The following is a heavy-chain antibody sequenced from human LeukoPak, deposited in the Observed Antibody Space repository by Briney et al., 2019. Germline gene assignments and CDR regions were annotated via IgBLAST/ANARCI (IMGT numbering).Heavy chain of an antibody. J-gene: IGHJ3*02. CDR1: GFTFSSYG. CDR3: AKAQLNYLWFGELPDDAFDI. Sequence: GGSLRLSCAASGFTFSSYGMHWVRQSPGKGLEWVAVISYDGSNKYYADSVKGRFTISRDNSKNTLYLQMNSLRAEDTAVYYCAKAQLNYLWFGELPDDAFDIWGQGTMVTVSS. V-gene: IGHV3-30*18. CDR2: ISYDGSNK. D-gene: IGHD3-10*01.